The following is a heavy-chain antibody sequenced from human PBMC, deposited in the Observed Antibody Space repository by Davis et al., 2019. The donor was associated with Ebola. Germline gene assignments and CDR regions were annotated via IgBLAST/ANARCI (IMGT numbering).Heavy chain of an antibody. D-gene: IGHD2-2*01. J-gene: IGHJ5*02. CDR3: ARAGCSSTSCSNNWFDP. Sequence: SVKVSCKASGGTFSSYAISWVRQAPGQGLEWMGGIIPIFGTANYAQKFQGRVTITADESTSTAYMELSSLRSEDTAVYYCARAGCSSTSCSNNWFDPWGQGTLVTVSS. CDR2: IIPIFGTA. V-gene: IGHV1-69*13. CDR1: GGTFSSYA.